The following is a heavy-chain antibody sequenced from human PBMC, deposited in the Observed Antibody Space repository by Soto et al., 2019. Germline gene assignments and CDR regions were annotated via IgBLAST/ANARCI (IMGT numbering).Heavy chain of an antibody. CDR2: IYSGGST. CDR1: GFTVSSNY. Sequence: GGSLRLSCAASGFTVSSNYMSWVRQAPGKGLEWVSVIYSGGSTYYADSVKGRFTISRDNSKNTLYLQMNSLRAEDTAVYYCASPGIAAAANYYYYGMDVWGQGTTVTVSS. J-gene: IGHJ6*02. D-gene: IGHD6-13*01. V-gene: IGHV3-53*01. CDR3: ASPGIAAAANYYYYGMDV.